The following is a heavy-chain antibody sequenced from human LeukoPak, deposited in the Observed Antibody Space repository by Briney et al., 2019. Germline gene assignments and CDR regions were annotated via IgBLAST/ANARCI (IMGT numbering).Heavy chain of an antibody. CDR3: AKDHSADGWPTFEY. CDR2: ITKYDGRL. V-gene: IGHV3-23*01. Sequence: PGGSLRLSCAVSGFGVHTFAMSWVRQAPGKGLEWLASITKYDGRLYYADSVRGRFTISRDTSQNELYLQMNSLRVDDSAIYYYAKDHSADGWPTFEYWGRGTLVTVSS. J-gene: IGHJ4*02. D-gene: IGHD5-24*01. CDR1: GFGVHTFA.